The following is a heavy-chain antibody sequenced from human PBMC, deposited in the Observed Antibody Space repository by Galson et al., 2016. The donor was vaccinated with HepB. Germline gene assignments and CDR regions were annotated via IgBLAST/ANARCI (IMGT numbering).Heavy chain of an antibody. CDR2: INTYTGNT. Sequence: SVKVSCKASGYTFNTYGITWVRQAPGQGLEWMGWINTYTGNTNYAQKFQGRVTMTTETSTSTAYMELGSLTSDDTAVYYCARHSPVSGTRGFDYWGLGTLVTVSS. CDR1: GYTFNTYG. CDR3: ARHSPVSGTRGFDY. V-gene: IGHV1-18*01. J-gene: IGHJ4*02. D-gene: IGHD6-19*01.